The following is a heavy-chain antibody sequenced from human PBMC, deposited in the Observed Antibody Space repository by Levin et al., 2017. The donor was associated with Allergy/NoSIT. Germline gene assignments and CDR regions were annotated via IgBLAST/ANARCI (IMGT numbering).Heavy chain of an antibody. Sequence: SETLSLTCTVSGGSISSGGYYWSWIRQHPGKGLEWIGYIYYSGSTYYNPSLKSRVTISVDTSKNQFSLKLSSVTAADTAVYYCARASHDFWSGYYPLPFDYWGQGTLVTVSS. J-gene: IGHJ4*02. D-gene: IGHD3-3*01. CDR3: ARASHDFWSGYYPLPFDY. CDR1: GGSISSGGYY. CDR2: IYYSGST. V-gene: IGHV4-31*03.